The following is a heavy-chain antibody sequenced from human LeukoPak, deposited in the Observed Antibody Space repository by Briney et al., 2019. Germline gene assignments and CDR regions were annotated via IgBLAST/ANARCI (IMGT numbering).Heavy chain of an antibody. CDR2: IRSKANSYAT. D-gene: IGHD2-8*01. Sequence: PGGSLRLSCAASGFTFSGSAMHWVRQASGKGLEWVGRIRSKANSYATAYAASVKGRFTISRDDSKNTAYLQMNSLKTEDTAVYYCARARNIVLMVYAMEYWGQGTLVTVSS. CDR1: GFTFSGSA. J-gene: IGHJ4*02. V-gene: IGHV3-73*01. CDR3: ARARNIVLMVYAMEY.